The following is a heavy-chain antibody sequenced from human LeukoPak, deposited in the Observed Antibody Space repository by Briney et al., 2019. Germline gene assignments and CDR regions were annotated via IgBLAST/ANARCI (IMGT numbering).Heavy chain of an antibody. CDR2: IIPILGIA. CDR3: ARDPIPYSSGSYGEDDY. D-gene: IGHD6-19*01. V-gene: IGHV1-69*04. J-gene: IGHJ4*02. Sequence: GSSVKVSCKASGGTFSSYAISWVRQAPGQGLEWMGRIIPILGIANYAQKFQGRVTITADKSTSTAYMELSSLRSEDTAVYYCARDPIPYSSGSYGEDDYWGQGTLVTVSS. CDR1: GGTFSSYA.